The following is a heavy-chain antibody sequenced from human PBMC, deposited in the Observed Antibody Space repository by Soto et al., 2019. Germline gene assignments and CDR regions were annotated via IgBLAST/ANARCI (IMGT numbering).Heavy chain of an antibody. V-gene: IGHV4-30-4*01. J-gene: IGHJ6*02. Sequence: QVQLQESGPGLVKPSQTLSLTCTVSGGSISSGDYYWSWIRQPPGKGLEWIGYIYYSGSTYYNPSLKSRVTISVDTSKNQFSLKLSSVTAADTAVYYCARVGFGALLAPGMDVWGQGTTVTVSS. CDR2: IYYSGST. D-gene: IGHD3-10*01. CDR1: GGSISSGDYY. CDR3: ARVGFGALLAPGMDV.